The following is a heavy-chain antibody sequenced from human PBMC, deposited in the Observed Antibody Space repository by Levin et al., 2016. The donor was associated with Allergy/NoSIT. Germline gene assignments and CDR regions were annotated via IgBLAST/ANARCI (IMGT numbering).Heavy chain of an antibody. CDR3: ARDWEAARGYYYYYMDV. V-gene: IGHV3-11*06. Sequence: WIRQPPGKGLEWVSYISSSSSYTNYADSVKGRFTISRDNAKNSLYLQMNSLRAEDTAVYYCARDWEAARGYYYYYMDVWGKGTTVTVSS. J-gene: IGHJ6*03. D-gene: IGHD6-6*01. CDR2: ISSSSSYT.